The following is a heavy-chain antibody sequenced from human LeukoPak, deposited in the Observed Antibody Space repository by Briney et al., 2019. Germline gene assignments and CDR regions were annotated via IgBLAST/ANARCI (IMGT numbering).Heavy chain of an antibody. J-gene: IGHJ4*02. Sequence: TGRSLRLSCAASGFAFSSYAVHWVRQAPGKGLECVAVISHDGSKKYHADFVKGRFTISRDNSKNTLYLHMNSLIPEDTAVYFCAKDWKFYYVSGSFFPDNWGQGTLVTVSS. D-gene: IGHD3-10*01. CDR3: AKDWKFYYVSGSFFPDN. CDR2: ISHDGSKK. V-gene: IGHV3-30-3*01. CDR1: GFAFSSYA.